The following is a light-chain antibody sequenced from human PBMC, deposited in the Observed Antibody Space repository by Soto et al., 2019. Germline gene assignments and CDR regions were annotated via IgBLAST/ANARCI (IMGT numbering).Light chain of an antibody. CDR1: SSDVGGYNY. CDR3: RSFTNTITRYA. Sequence: QSVLTQPASVSGSPGQSITISCTGTSSDVGGYNYVSWFQHHPGKAPKLIIYEVSYRPSGVSNRFSGSKSGDTASLTISGLQAEDEADYYCRSFTNTITRYAFGTGTKVTVL. V-gene: IGLV2-14*01. CDR2: EVS. J-gene: IGLJ1*01.